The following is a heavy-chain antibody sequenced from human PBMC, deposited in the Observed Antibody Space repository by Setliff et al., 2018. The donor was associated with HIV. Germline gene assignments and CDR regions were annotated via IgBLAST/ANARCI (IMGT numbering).Heavy chain of an antibody. V-gene: IGHV4-59*11. CDR2: IYYSGST. J-gene: IGHJ6*02. CDR1: GGSISSHY. CDR3: VRDNSYYYGSGGHHFYGVDV. Sequence: PSETLSLTCTVSGGSISSHYWSWIRQPPGKGLEWIGYIYYSGSTNYNPSLKSRVTISVDTSKNQFSLKLSSVTAADAAVYYCVRDNSYYYGSGGHHFYGVDVWGQGATVTVSS. D-gene: IGHD3-10*01.